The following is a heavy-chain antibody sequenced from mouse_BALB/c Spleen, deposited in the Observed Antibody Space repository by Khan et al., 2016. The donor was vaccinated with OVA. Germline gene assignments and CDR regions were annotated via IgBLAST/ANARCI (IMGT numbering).Heavy chain of an antibody. Sequence: QVQLQQSGPELVKPGGSVKMSCKASGYTFTDYVIYWVKQRNGQGLEWIGEIYPGSGTTYYNEKFKGKATLSADKSSNTAYMQLSSLTSEDSAVYFCAKNYASWFAYWGQGTLVTVSA. CDR2: IYPGSGTT. CDR3: AKNYASWFAY. V-gene: IGHV1-77*01. J-gene: IGHJ3*01. CDR1: GYTFTDYV.